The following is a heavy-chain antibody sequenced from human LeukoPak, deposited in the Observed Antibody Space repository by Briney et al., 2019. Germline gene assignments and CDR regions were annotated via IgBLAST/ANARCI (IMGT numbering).Heavy chain of an antibody. Sequence: GGSLRLSCAASGFTFSSYAMHWVRQAPGKGLEWVAVISYDGSNKYYADSVKGRFTISRDNSKNTLYLQMNSLRAEDTAVYYCARAPTVTAESAFGYWGQGTLVTVSS. V-gene: IGHV3-30*04. CDR2: ISYDGSNK. J-gene: IGHJ4*02. D-gene: IGHD4-17*01. CDR1: GFTFSSYA. CDR3: ARAPTVTAESAFGY.